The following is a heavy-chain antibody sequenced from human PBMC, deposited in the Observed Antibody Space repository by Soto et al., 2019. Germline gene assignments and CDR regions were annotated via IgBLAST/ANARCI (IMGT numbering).Heavy chain of an antibody. J-gene: IGHJ4*02. CDR1: GFTFSSYA. Sequence: QVPLVESGGGVVQPGRSLRLSCAASGFTFSSYAMHWVRQAPGKGLEWVAVISYDGSNKYYADSVKGRFTISRDNSKNTLYLQMNSLRAEDTAVYYCARPSKGHCSGGSCPNYFDYWGQGTLVTVSS. CDR3: ARPSKGHCSGGSCPNYFDY. CDR2: ISYDGSNK. D-gene: IGHD2-15*01. V-gene: IGHV3-30-3*01.